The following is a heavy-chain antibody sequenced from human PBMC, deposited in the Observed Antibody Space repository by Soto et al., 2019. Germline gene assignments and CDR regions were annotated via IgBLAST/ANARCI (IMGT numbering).Heavy chain of an antibody. CDR1: GYSFTSYW. CDR3: AKGLYVTSYGMDV. D-gene: IGHD2-21*02. V-gene: IGHV5-51*01. Sequence: RGESLKISCKGSGYSFTSYWIGWVRQMPGKGLEWMGIIYPGDSDTRYSPSFQGQVTISVDKSITTAYLQWSRLEASDTAIYYCAKGLYVTSYGMDVWGQGTTVTVSS. J-gene: IGHJ6*02. CDR2: IYPGDSDT.